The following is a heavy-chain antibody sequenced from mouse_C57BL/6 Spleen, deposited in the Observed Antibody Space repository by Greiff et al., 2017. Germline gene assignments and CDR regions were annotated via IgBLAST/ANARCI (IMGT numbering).Heavy chain of an antibody. Sequence: EVQLVESGGDLVKPGGSLKLSCAASGFTFSSYGMSWVRQTPDKRLEWVATISSGGSYTYYPDSVKGRFTLSRDNAKNTLYLQMSSLKSEDTAMYYGERQGGWDGDAMDYWGQGTSVTVSS. CDR1: GFTFSSYG. J-gene: IGHJ4*01. V-gene: IGHV5-6*01. D-gene: IGHD4-1*01. CDR3: ERQGGWDGDAMDY. CDR2: ISSGGSYT.